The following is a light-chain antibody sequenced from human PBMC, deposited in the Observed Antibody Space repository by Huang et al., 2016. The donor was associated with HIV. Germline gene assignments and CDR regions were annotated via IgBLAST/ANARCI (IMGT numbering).Light chain of an antibody. V-gene: IGKV3-15*01. J-gene: IGKJ1*01. Sequence: EIVMTQSPRTLSVAPGERATLSCRASQNINTNLAWFQQKPGQAPRLLIYAASTRTAGFPARFSGSGSRTEFTLTISSLQSEDIAVYYCQQYNDWPRPFGQGTKVEIK. CDR1: QNINTN. CDR3: QQYNDWPRP. CDR2: AAS.